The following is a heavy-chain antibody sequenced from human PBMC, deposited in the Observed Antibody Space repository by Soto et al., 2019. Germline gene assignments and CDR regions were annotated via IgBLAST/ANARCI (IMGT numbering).Heavy chain of an antibody. CDR2: IYYSGST. J-gene: IGHJ6*02. Sequence: SSETLSLTCTVSGASINSGDYSGSWIRQPPGKGLEWIGHIYYSGSTYYNPSLKSRAGISVDSSKSQVSLKLTSVTAADTAVYYCARGLVVPAGIRYYYHGMDVGGQGTTVTGSS. CDR1: GASINSGDYS. V-gene: IGHV4-30-4*01. CDR3: ARGLVVPAGIRYYYHGMDV. D-gene: IGHD2-2*01.